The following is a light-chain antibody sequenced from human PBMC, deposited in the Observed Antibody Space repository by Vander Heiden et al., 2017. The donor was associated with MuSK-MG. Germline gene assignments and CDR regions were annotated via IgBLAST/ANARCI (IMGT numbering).Light chain of an antibody. J-gene: IGLJ1*01. CDR3: SSKTSTNTYV. CDR1: SSDVGGYNY. V-gene: IGLV2-14*01. CDR2: DVR. Sequence: QSALTQPASVSGAPGQSSTISCTGTSSDVGGYNYVSCYQQHPGKAPKLMIYDVRSRPSGVSDRFSGSKSGNTASLTISGLQAEDDADYFCSSKTSTNTYVFGTGTKLTVL.